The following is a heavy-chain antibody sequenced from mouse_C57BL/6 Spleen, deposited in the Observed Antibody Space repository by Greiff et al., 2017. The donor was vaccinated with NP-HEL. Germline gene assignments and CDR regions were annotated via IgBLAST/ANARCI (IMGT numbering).Heavy chain of an antibody. CDR2: IYPGSGST. Sequence: QVHVKQPGAELVKPGASVKMSCKASGYTFTSYWITWVKQRPGQGLEWIGDIYPGSGSTNYNEKFKSKATLTVDTSSSTAYMQLSSLTSEDSAVYYCARAYYGSRGYYAMDYWGQGTSVTVSS. J-gene: IGHJ4*01. V-gene: IGHV1-55*01. D-gene: IGHD1-1*01. CDR3: ARAYYGSRGYYAMDY. CDR1: GYTFTSYW.